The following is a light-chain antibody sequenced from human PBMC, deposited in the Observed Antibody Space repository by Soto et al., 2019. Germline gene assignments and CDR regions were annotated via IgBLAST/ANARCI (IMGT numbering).Light chain of an antibody. Sequence: DIQMTQSPSTLSASVGDRVTITCRASQSISTWLAWYQQRSGKAPQLLIYDASGLESGVPSRFSGSGSGTEFTLTISSLQPDDCATYFCLQYHSYSMPFGPGTRVEI. CDR2: DAS. J-gene: IGKJ1*01. V-gene: IGKV1-5*01. CDR1: QSISTW. CDR3: LQYHSYSMP.